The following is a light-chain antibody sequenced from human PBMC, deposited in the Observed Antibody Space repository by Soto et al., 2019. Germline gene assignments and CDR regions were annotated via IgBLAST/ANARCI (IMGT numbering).Light chain of an antibody. Sequence: IQMTQSPSSLSASVGDRVTITCQASQGIRNDLGWYQQKPGEAPNLLIYAATSLRSGVPSRFSGSGSGTDFTLTISSLQPEDFATYYCLQDYNYPRTFGQGTKVEVK. J-gene: IGKJ1*01. CDR1: QGIRND. CDR2: AAT. V-gene: IGKV1-6*02. CDR3: LQDYNYPRT.